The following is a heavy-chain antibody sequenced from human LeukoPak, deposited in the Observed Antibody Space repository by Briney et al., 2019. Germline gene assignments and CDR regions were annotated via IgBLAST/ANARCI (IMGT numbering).Heavy chain of an antibody. CDR3: ARDFGTTVTNYYDYYYMDV. Sequence: AVKVSCKASGGTFSSYAISWVRQAPGQGLEWMGGIIPIFGTANYAQKFQGRVTITADESTSTAYMELSSLRSEDTAVYYCARDFGTTVTNYYDYYYMDVWGKGTTVTVSS. CDR2: IIPIFGTA. CDR1: GGTFSSYA. J-gene: IGHJ6*03. D-gene: IGHD4-17*01. V-gene: IGHV1-69*13.